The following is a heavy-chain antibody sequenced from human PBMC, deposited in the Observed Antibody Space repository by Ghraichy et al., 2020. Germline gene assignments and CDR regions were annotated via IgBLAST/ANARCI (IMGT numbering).Heavy chain of an antibody. V-gene: IGHV3-23*01. J-gene: IGHJ6*03. CDR2: ISGSGGST. D-gene: IGHD5-24*01. CDR1: GFTFSSYA. CDR3: AKVSSGTDSARTMAHYYYYYMDV. Sequence: GESLNISCAASGFTFSSYAMSWVRQAPGKGLEWVSAISGSGGSTYYADSVKGRFTISRDNSKNTLYLQMNSLRAEDTAVYYCAKVSSGTDSARTMAHYYYYYMDVWGKGTTVTVSS.